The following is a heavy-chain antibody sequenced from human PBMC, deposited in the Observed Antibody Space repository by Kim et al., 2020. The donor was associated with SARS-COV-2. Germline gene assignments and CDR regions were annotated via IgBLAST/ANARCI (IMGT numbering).Heavy chain of an antibody. D-gene: IGHD2-21*01. Sequence: GGSLRLSCAASGFTFSSYAMHWVRQAPGKGLEWVAVISYDGSNKYYADSVKGRFTISRDNSKNTLYLQMNSLRAEDTAVYYCARDRSLHIVVVSVDAFDIWGQGTMVTVSS. CDR3: ARDRSLHIVVVSVDAFDI. V-gene: IGHV3-30*04. CDR2: ISYDGSNK. J-gene: IGHJ3*02. CDR1: GFTFSSYA.